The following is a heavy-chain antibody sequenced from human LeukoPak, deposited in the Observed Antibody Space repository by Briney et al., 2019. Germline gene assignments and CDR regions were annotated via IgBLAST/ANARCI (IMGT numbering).Heavy chain of an antibody. J-gene: IGHJ5*02. Sequence: GGSLRLSCAASGFTFSGSAMHWVHQASGKGLEWVGRIRSKANSYATAYAASVKGRFTISRDDSKNTAYLQMNSLKTEDTVVYYCTRGGYSYGFNWFDPWGQGTLVTVSS. V-gene: IGHV3-73*01. D-gene: IGHD5-18*01. CDR1: GFTFSGSA. CDR3: TRGGYSYGFNWFDP. CDR2: IRSKANSYAT.